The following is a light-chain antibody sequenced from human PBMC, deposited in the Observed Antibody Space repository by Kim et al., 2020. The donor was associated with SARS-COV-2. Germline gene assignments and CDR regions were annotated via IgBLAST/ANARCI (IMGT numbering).Light chain of an antibody. CDR2: GAS. Sequence: PPGERAPLSCRASQSISSNLSSYHQKTGEAPRRLIYGASTRTTGSTPRFSGSGAGRKFTRTTSSRQSEDSAVEYCRQYNKWPGTFGQGTKVDIK. V-gene: IGKV3-15*01. CDR1: QSISSN. CDR3: RQYNKWPGT. J-gene: IGKJ1*01.